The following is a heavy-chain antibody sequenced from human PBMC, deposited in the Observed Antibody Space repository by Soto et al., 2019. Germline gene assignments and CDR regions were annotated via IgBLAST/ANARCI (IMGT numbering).Heavy chain of an antibody. CDR2: IYWHDDK. V-gene: IGHV2-5*01. J-gene: IGHJ4*02. CDR1: GFSLNTAGVG. CDR3: ARRRGGFGGVWTSSYIDH. D-gene: IGHD2-8*02. Sequence: QITLKESGPTVVKPTQTLTLTCSLSGFSLNTAGVGVGWIRQPPGKALECLAVIYWHDDKSWNPSLRDRLTINRDASADQVVLTVTNMDPVDTGTYYCARRRGGFGGVWTSSYIDHWGQGTLVTVSS.